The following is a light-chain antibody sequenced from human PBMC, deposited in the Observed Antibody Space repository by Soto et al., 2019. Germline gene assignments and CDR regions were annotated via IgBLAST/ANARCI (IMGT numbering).Light chain of an antibody. V-gene: IGKV3-20*01. Sequence: ESVLTQSTGTLSLSQGERATLSCRASQSVANNFLARYQQKPGQAPRLLIFAASKRASDIPARFSGSGSGSDFTLTISRLEPADFAVYYCHQYGTTPWTFGPGTKVEIK. J-gene: IGKJ1*01. CDR1: QSVANNF. CDR3: HQYGTTPWT. CDR2: AAS.